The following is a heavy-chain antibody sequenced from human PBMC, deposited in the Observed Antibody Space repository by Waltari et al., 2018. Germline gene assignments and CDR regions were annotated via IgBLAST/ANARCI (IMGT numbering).Heavy chain of an antibody. J-gene: IGHJ4*02. CDR2: ISSNGGNT. D-gene: IGHD6-19*01. V-gene: IGHV3-64D*08. Sequence: QLVESGGGLVQPGGSRRRSCSASGFRFSKSAMHWVRQAPGKGLEYVSTISSNGGNTYYADSVKDRFTISRDNSKNSLYLQMSNLRPEDTALYYCVKGKEVAGNDSWGQGAPVTVSS. CDR3: VKGKEVAGNDS. CDR1: GFRFSKSA.